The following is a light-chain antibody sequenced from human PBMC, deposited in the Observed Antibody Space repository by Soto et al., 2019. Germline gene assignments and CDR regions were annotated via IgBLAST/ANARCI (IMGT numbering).Light chain of an antibody. Sequence: VILMTQSPSLLSSSTGDRVFISCRMSQGISSYLAWYHQKPGKPPELLQGGVPSKFSGSGSGTDFTFTISSLQPEDIATYYCQQYDNLPLTFGGGTKVDIK. V-gene: IGKV1D-8*03. CDR1: QGISSY. CDR3: QQYDNLPLT. J-gene: IGKJ4*01.